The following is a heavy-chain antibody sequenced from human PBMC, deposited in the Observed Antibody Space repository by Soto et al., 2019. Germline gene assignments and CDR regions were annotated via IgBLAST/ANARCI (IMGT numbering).Heavy chain of an antibody. CDR3: ARDGATSRDDIITGDYSHYDDRVIDV. J-gene: IGHJ6*01. Sequence: SETLSLTCTVSVGTISSGGYYWSWMRQHPGKGLEWIGYISCSGSTYYNPSLKSRITISVDTSKNQFPLQLRTVTAADTAALYSARDGATSRDDIITGDYSHYDDRVIDVWGHVTRVTVTS. CDR2: ISCSGST. CDR1: VGTISSGGYY. V-gene: IGHV4-31*03. D-gene: IGHD3-9*01.